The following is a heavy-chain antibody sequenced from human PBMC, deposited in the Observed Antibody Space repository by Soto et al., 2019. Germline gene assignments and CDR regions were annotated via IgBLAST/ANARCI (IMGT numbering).Heavy chain of an antibody. V-gene: IGHV3-74*01. CDR3: VREISSDEKRRSRGWFDP. J-gene: IGHJ5*02. CDR2: INHDGSDT. CDR1: GFTFSPYW. D-gene: IGHD2-2*01. Sequence: EVQLVESGGGIVQPGGSLRLSCATSGFTFSPYWMHWVRQAPGMGLMWVSRINHDGSDTIYADSVRGRFIVSRDNAQNTVYLKMNSLTVEDTAVYYCVREISSDEKRRSRGWFDPWGHGALVTVSS.